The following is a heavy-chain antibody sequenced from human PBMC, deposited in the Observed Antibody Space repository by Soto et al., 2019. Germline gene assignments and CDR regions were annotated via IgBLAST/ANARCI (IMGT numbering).Heavy chain of an antibody. CDR2: ISSTSIYI. Sequence: GGSLRLSCAASGFSFSIYSMNWVRQAPGKGLEWVSTISSTSIYIYYADSVKGRFTISRDNAKNSVYLQMNSLRAEDTAVYYCAREGYSSSSHPGASYFDYWGQGTLVTVSS. CDR3: AREGYSSSSHPGASYFDY. V-gene: IGHV3-21*01. D-gene: IGHD6-6*01. CDR1: GFSFSIYS. J-gene: IGHJ4*02.